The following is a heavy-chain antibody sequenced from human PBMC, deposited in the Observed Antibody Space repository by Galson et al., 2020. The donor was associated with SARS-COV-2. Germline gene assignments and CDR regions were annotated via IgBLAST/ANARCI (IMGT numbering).Heavy chain of an antibody. Sequence: SEPLSLTCNVPGGSISSGDYYWRWVRQPPGTGLERIGYMSHSGRSYYDPSLKSRATISGDTSKNHFSLKLSSVSAADTAVYYCARYYYDGSGFDYWGQGTLVTVAS. D-gene: IGHD3-22*01. CDR1: GGSISSGDYY. CDR3: ARYYYDGSGFDY. J-gene: IGHJ4*02. CDR2: MSHSGRS. V-gene: IGHV4-30-4*08.